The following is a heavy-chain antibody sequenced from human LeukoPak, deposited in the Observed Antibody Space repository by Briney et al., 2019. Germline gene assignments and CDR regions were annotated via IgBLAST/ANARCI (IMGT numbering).Heavy chain of an antibody. V-gene: IGHV3-30*18. CDR3: AKDNGDWGYLDY. CDR1: GFTFSSYG. J-gene: IGHJ4*02. Sequence: GGSLRLSCAASGFTFSSYGMHWVRQAPGKGLEWVAVISYDGSNKYYADSVKGRFTISRDNSKNTLYLQMNSLRAEDTAVHYCAKDNGDWGYLDYWGQGTLVTVSS. CDR2: ISYDGSNK. D-gene: IGHD7-27*01.